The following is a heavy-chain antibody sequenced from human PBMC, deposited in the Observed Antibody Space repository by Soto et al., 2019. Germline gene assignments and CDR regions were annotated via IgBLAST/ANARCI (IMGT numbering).Heavy chain of an antibody. CDR1: GFTFSNAW. D-gene: IGHD6-6*01. V-gene: IGHV3-15*01. J-gene: IGHJ4*02. CDR2: IKSKTDGGTT. Sequence: GGSLRLSCAASGFTFSNAWMSWVRQAPGKGLEWVGRIKSKTDGGTTDYAAPVKGRFTISRDDSKNTLYLQMNSLKTEDTAVYYCTTDFPRIAARPYDYWGQGTLVTVSS. CDR3: TTDFPRIAARPYDY.